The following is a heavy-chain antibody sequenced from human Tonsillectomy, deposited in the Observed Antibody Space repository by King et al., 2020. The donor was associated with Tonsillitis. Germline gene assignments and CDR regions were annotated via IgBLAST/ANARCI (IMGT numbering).Heavy chain of an antibody. CDR3: ARQYYYESGGYSELYY. CDR2: IYYSGST. J-gene: IGHJ4*02. Sequence: LQLQESGPGLVKPSETLSLTCTVSGGSISSSSYYWGWIRQPPGKGLEWIGSIYYSGSTYYNPSLKSRVTISVDTSKNQFSLKLNSVIAADTAVFYCARQYYYESGGYSELYYWGQGILVTVSS. CDR1: GGSISSSSYY. V-gene: IGHV4-39*07. D-gene: IGHD3-22*01.